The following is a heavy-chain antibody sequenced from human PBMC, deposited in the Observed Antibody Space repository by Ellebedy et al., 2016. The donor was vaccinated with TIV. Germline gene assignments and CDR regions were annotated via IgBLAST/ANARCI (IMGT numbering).Heavy chain of an antibody. J-gene: IGHJ6*02. CDR2: ISHSGHT. Sequence: SETLSLXXTVSGGSITGYSWSWIRQPPGKGLEWILFISHSGHTDYSPSLKSRVTISVDTSKNRFSLKLSSVTAADTAMYYCARYRSGIVVAPAHYGMDVWGQGTTVTVSS. V-gene: IGHV4-4*08. D-gene: IGHD2-2*01. CDR1: GGSITGYS. CDR3: ARYRSGIVVAPAHYGMDV.